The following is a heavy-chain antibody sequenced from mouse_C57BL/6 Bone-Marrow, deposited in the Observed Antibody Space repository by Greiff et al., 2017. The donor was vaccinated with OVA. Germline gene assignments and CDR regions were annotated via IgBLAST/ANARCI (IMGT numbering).Heavy chain of an antibody. CDR3: ARDGSKSYAMDY. CDR1: GFTFSDYY. CDR2: INYDGSST. V-gene: IGHV5-16*01. Sequence: DVKLVESEGGLVQPGSSMKLSCTASGFTFSDYYMAWVRQVPEKGLEWVANINYDGSSTYYLDSLKSRFIISRDNAKNILYLQMSSLKSEDTATYYCARDGSKSYAMDYWGQGTSVTVSS. D-gene: IGHD2-5*01. J-gene: IGHJ4*01.